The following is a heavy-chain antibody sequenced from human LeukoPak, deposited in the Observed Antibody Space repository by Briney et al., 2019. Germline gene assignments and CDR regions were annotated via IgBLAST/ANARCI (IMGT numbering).Heavy chain of an antibody. CDR2: ISGSGGST. V-gene: IGHV3-23*01. D-gene: IGHD3-22*01. CDR3: AKSLGTMIVVVTYYFDY. J-gene: IGHJ4*02. CDR1: GFSFTNYA. Sequence: GGSLRLSCTGSGFSFTNYAMSWVRQAPGKGLEWVSAISGSGGSTYYADSVKGRFTISRDNSKNTLCLQMNSLRAEDTAVYYCAKSLGTMIVVVTYYFDYWGQGTLVTVSS.